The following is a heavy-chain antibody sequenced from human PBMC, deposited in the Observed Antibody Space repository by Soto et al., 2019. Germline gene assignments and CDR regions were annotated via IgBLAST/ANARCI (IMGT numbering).Heavy chain of an antibody. Sequence: GGSLRLSCAASGFTFSRYAMHWVRQAAGKGLEWVAVISYDGSNKYYSHSVKSRFTISRDNSKNTPYLQTNSLRAEETGVYYCARDSGYSYGFAFDIWGKGTMV. J-gene: IGHJ3*02. D-gene: IGHD5-18*01. CDR3: ARDSGYSYGFAFDI. CDR2: ISYDGSNK. CDR1: GFTFSRYA. V-gene: IGHV3-30-3*01.